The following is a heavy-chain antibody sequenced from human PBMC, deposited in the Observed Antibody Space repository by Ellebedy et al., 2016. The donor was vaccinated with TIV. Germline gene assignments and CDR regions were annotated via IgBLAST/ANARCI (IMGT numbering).Heavy chain of an antibody. D-gene: IGHD6-6*01. Sequence: PGGSLRLSCAAFGFTFSSYGMNWVRQAPGKGLEWVSYISSSSSTINYADSVKGRFTISRDNARNSLYLQMNRLRDEDTAVYYCARGGADRPDYWGQGTLVTVSS. CDR3: ARGGADRPDY. CDR2: ISSSSSTI. V-gene: IGHV3-48*02. CDR1: GFTFSSYG. J-gene: IGHJ4*02.